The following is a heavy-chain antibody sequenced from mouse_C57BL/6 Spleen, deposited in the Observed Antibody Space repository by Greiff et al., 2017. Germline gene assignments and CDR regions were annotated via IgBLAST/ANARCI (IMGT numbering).Heavy chain of an antibody. Sequence: VQGVESGPELVKPGASVKLSCKASGYTFTSYDINWVKQRPGQGLEWIGWIYPRDGSTKYNEKFKGKATLTVDTSSSTAYMELHSLTSEDSAVYFCARRTIVTHYYAMDYWGQGTSVTVSS. CDR1: GYTFTSYD. CDR2: IYPRDGST. J-gene: IGHJ4*01. D-gene: IGHD2-5*01. V-gene: IGHV1-85*01. CDR3: ARRTIVTHYYAMDY.